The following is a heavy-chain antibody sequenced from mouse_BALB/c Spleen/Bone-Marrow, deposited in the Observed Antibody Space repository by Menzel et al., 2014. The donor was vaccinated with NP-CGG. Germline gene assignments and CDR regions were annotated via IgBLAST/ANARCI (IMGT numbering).Heavy chain of an antibody. J-gene: IGHJ4*01. CDR1: GYAFSSYW. CDR3: ARWYRDPHFAMDY. D-gene: IGHD2-14*01. V-gene: IGHV1-80*01. CDR2: IYPGDGDT. Sequence: QVKLQQSGAELVRPGSSVKISCKASGYAFSSYWMNWVKQRPGQGLEWIGQIYPGDGDTNYNGNFKDKATLTVDRSSSTAFMQLSSLTSEDSAVYFCARWYRDPHFAMDYWGPETSVTVSS.